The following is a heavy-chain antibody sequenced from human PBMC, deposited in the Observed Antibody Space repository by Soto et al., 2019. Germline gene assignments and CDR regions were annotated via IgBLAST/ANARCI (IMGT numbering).Heavy chain of an antibody. CDR2: INAGNGNT. J-gene: IGHJ6*02. D-gene: IGHD6-19*01. CDR1: GYTFTSYA. Sequence: ASVQVSCQASGYTFTSYAMHWVRQAPGQRLEWMGWINAGNGNTKYSQKFQGRVTITRDTSASTAYMELSSLRSEDTAVYYCARGVAVDYYYGMDVWGQGTTVTVS. CDR3: ARGVAVDYYYGMDV. V-gene: IGHV1-3*01.